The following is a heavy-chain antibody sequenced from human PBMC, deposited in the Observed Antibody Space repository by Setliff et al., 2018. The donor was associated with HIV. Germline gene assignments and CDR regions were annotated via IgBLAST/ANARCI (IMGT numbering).Heavy chain of an antibody. CDR3: ARSRVWADAERYFDS. Sequence: PSETLSLTCTVSGGSIRNAGHCWSWIRQRPGRGLEWIGYVFYSGTTYYNPSLKSRLVISVDSSKNLFSLNLKSVTAADTAVYYCARSRVWADAERYFDSWGQGTLVTVS. CDR1: GGSIRNAGHC. J-gene: IGHJ4*02. CDR2: VFYSGTT. V-gene: IGHV4-31*03. D-gene: IGHD7-27*01.